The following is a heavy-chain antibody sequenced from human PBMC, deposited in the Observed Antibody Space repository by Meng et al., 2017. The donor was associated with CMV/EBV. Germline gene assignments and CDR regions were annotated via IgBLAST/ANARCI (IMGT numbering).Heavy chain of an antibody. CDR2: IKQDGSEK. D-gene: IGHD1-26*01. CDR3: ARPRVGATWDY. Sequence: GGSLRLSCAASGFTFSSYWMSWVRQAPGKGLEWVANIKQDGSEKYYVDSVEGRFTISRDNAKNSLYLQMNSLRAEDTAVYYCARPRVGATWDYWGQGTLVTVSS. J-gene: IGHJ4*02. V-gene: IGHV3-7*01. CDR1: GFTFSSYW.